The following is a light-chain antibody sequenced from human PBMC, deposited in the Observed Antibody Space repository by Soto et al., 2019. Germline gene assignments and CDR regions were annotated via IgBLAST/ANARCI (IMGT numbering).Light chain of an antibody. CDR1: QNVSSSY. J-gene: IGKJ3*01. CDR3: QQYGSSSFT. Sequence: EIVLTQSPGTLSLSPGERATLSCRARQNVSSSYLAWYQQKPGQAPRLLIYGASSRATGIPDRFSGSGSGTDFTLTISILEPEDFAVYYCQQYGSSSFTFGPGTKVDIK. V-gene: IGKV3-20*01. CDR2: GAS.